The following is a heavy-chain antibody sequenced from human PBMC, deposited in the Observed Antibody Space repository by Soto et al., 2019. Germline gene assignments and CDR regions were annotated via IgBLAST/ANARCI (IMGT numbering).Heavy chain of an antibody. J-gene: IGHJ3*02. V-gene: IGHV3-20*01. D-gene: IGHD3-3*01. CDR3: ARSSHRGIWSGYLDAFDI. CDR2: INWNGGST. Sequence: EVQLVESGGGVVRPGGSLRLSCAASGFTFDDYGMSWVRQAPGKGLEWVSGINWNGGSTGYADSVKGRFTISRDNAKNSLYLQMNSLRAEDTALYHCARSSHRGIWSGYLDAFDIWGQGTMVTVSS. CDR1: GFTFDDYG.